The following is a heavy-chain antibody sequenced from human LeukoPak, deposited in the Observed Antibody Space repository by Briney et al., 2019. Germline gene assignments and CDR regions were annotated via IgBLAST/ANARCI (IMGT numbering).Heavy chain of an antibody. J-gene: IGHJ6*03. CDR2: IYTSGST. CDR3: ARAVYSGSYYPYYYYYMDV. V-gene: IGHV4-4*07. D-gene: IGHD1-26*01. CDR1: GGSISSYY. Sequence: SETLSLTCTVSGGSISSYYWSWIRQPAGKGLEWIGRIYTSGSTNYNPSLKSRVTMSVDTSKNQFSLKLSSVTAADTAVYYCARAVYSGSYYPYYYYYMDVWGKGTTVTISS.